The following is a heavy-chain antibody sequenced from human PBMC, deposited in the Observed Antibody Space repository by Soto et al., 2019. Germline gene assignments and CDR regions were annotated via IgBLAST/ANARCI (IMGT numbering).Heavy chain of an antibody. J-gene: IGHJ5*02. D-gene: IGHD3-22*01. CDR1: GYTFTSYG. Sequence: ASVKVSCKASGYTFTSYGISWVRQAPGQGLEWMGWISAYNGNTNYAQKLQGRVTMTTDTSTSTAYMELRSLRSDDTAVYYCARGPYYYDNSGLLRVHWYDPWSQGTLVTVSS. V-gene: IGHV1-18*01. CDR3: ARGPYYYDNSGLLRVHWYDP. CDR2: ISAYNGNT.